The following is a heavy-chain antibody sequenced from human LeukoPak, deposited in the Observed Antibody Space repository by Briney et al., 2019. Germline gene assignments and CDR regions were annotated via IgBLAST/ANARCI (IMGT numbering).Heavy chain of an antibody. V-gene: IGHV4-4*07. CDR2: IYTDGDT. CDR1: CASISGYW. CDR3: ARATAGCGGTCPFDS. J-gene: IGHJ4*02. Sequence: PSETLSLTCMSCASISGYWWSCIRKPAGTRLEWIERIYTDGDTNYNPPLTSRVIVSVDTSKNKFSLKLISVTAADTAVYYCARATAGCGGTCPFDSRGQGTLVTASS. D-gene: IGHD2-15*01.